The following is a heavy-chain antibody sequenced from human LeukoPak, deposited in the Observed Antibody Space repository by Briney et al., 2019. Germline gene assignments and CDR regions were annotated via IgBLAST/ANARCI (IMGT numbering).Heavy chain of an antibody. CDR1: GGSISDYS. D-gene: IGHD3-16*01. CDR3: TQGAGWLIDY. CDR2: IYYSGST. Sequence: PSETLSLTCSVSGGSISDYSWNWIRQPPGKGPEWIGHIYYSGSTNYNPSLKSRVIMSIDTSKKQFSLKLTSVSAADTAVYYCTQGAGWLIDYWGQGILVSVSS. J-gene: IGHJ4*02. V-gene: IGHV4-59*01.